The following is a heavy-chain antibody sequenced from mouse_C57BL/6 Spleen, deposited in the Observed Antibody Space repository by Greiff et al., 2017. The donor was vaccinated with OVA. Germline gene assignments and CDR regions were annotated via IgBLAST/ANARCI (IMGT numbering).Heavy chain of an antibody. J-gene: IGHJ2*01. CDR2: ISDGGSYT. V-gene: IGHV5-4*01. CDR1: GFTFSSYA. CDR3: ARDRGLALDY. Sequence: QVESGGGLVKPGGSLKLSCAASGFTFSSYAMSWVRQTPEKRLEWVATISDGGSYTYYPDNVKGRFTISRDNAKNNLYLQMSHLKSEDTAMYYCARDRGLALDYWGQGTTLTVSS. D-gene: IGHD3-3*01.